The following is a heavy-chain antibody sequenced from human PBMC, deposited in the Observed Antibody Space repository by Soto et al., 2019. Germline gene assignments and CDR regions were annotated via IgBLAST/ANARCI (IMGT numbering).Heavy chain of an antibody. CDR2: IIPIFGTA. CDR3: ARVWTYYYDSSGPSGDY. J-gene: IGHJ4*02. D-gene: IGHD3-22*01. Sequence: SVKVSCKASGGTFSSYAISWVRQAPGQGLEWMGGIIPIFGTANYAQKFQGRVTITADESTSTAYMELSSLRSEDTAVYYCARVWTYYYDSSGPSGDYWGQGTLVTVS. V-gene: IGHV1-69*13. CDR1: GGTFSSYA.